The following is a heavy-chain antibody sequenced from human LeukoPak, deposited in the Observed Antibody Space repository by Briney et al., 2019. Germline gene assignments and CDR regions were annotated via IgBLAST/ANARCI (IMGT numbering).Heavy chain of an antibody. D-gene: IGHD6-6*01. CDR3: AIENIGGSSSSWTFDY. Sequence: TGGSLRLSCAASGFTFSSYGMHWVRQAPGKGLEWVAVIWYDGSNKYYADSVKGRFTISRDNSKNTLYLQMNSLRAEDTAVYYCAIENIGGSSSSWTFDYWGQGTLVTVSS. J-gene: IGHJ4*02. V-gene: IGHV3-33*01. CDR2: IWYDGSNK. CDR1: GFTFSSYG.